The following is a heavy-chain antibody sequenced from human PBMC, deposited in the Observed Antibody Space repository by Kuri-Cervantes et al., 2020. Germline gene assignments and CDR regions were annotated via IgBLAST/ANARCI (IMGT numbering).Heavy chain of an antibody. CDR1: GFTFSDYY. D-gene: IGHD6-19*01. Sequence: GESLKISCAASGFTFSDYYMSWIRQAPGKGLEWVSYISSSSTIYYADPVKGRFTISRDNAKNSLYLQMNSLRDEDTAVYYCARCTVAGHFDYWGQGTLVTDSS. CDR2: ISSSSTI. J-gene: IGHJ4*02. CDR3: ARCTVAGHFDY. V-gene: IGHV3-69-1*01.